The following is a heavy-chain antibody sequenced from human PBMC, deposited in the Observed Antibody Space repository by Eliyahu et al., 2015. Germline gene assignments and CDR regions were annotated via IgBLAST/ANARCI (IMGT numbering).Heavy chain of an antibody. D-gene: IGHD4-23*01. Sequence: QLQLQESGPGLVKPSETLSLTCTVSGGSIYSSNYYWGWIRQPPGKGLEWIASIYYSGSTDYNPSLKSRVTMSIDTSKNHYSLMLSSVTAADTAVYSCARQYYGGISHRGYWYIDLWGRGTLVTVSS. V-gene: IGHV4-39*01. CDR2: IYYSGST. CDR1: GGSIYSSNYY. CDR3: ARQYYGGISHRGYWYIDL. J-gene: IGHJ2*01.